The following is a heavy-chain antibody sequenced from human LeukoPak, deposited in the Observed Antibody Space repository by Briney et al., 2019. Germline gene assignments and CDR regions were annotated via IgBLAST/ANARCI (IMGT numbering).Heavy chain of an antibody. Sequence: ASVKVSCKASGYTFTGYYMHWVRQAPGQGLEWMGWINPNSGGTNYAQKFQGRVTMTRDTSISTAYMELSRLRSDDTAVYYCARDSTIRNYYYGMDVWGQGTTVTVSS. CDR2: INPNSGGT. V-gene: IGHV1-2*02. D-gene: IGHD4/OR15-4a*01. CDR3: ARDSTIRNYYYGMDV. CDR1: GYTFTGYY. J-gene: IGHJ6*02.